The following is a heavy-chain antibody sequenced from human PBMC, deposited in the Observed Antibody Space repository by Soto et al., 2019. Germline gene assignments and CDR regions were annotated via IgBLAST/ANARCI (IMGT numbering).Heavy chain of an antibody. Sequence: EVQLVESGGGLVQPGGSLRLSCAASGFTFSSYSMNWVRQAPGKGLEWVSYISSSSSTIYYADSVKGRLTISRDNAKNSLYLQRNSLIAEDTAVYYCARTYGMITFGGVIAFDYWGQGTLVTVSS. J-gene: IGHJ4*02. V-gene: IGHV3-48*01. CDR3: ARTYGMITFGGVIAFDY. D-gene: IGHD3-16*02. CDR1: GFTFSSYS. CDR2: ISSSSSTI.